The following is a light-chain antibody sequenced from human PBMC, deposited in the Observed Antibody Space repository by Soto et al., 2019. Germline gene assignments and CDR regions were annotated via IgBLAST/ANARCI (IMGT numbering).Light chain of an antibody. CDR2: DAS. Sequence: EIVLTQSPATLSLSPGERDTLSCRASQSIRSFLTWYQHKPGQAPRLLIYDASKRATGIPARFSGSGSGTDFTLTISSLEPEDFGVYYCQQRSNWYTFGQGTKLEIK. CDR3: QQRSNWYT. J-gene: IGKJ2*01. V-gene: IGKV3-11*01. CDR1: QSIRSF.